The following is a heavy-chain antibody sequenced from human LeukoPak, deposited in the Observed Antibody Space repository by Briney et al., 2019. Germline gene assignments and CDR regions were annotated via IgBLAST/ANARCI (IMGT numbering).Heavy chain of an antibody. Sequence: PSETLSLTCTVSGDSIRGYYWSWIRQPPGKGLEFIGYIFYSGSSYYNPSLKSRVTISVDTSKNQFSLKLNSVTAADTSVYYCARIMRTVTTGGWFDTWGQGTLVPVSS. CDR1: GDSIRGYY. V-gene: IGHV4-30-4*01. CDR2: IFYSGSS. J-gene: IGHJ5*02. D-gene: IGHD4-17*01. CDR3: ARIMRTVTTGGWFDT.